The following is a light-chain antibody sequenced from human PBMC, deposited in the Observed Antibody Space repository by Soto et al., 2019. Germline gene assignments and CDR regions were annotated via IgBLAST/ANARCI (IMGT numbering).Light chain of an antibody. CDR3: QQFNTKPLT. CDR1: QGIGTA. Sequence: IQLTQSPSTLSASVGDRVTITCRASQGIGTALAWYHQSTGNSPDLLVYDASTLQSGVPSRFSGSGSETDFSLTISGLQPEDFGHYYCQQFNTKPLTFGGGTRVEIK. V-gene: IGKV1-13*02. CDR2: DAS. J-gene: IGKJ4*01.